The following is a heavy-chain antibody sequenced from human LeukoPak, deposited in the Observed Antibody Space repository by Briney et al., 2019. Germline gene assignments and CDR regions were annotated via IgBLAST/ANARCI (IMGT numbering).Heavy chain of an antibody. D-gene: IGHD1-26*01. CDR3: ARASSGRYLLFTDY. J-gene: IGHJ4*02. CDR1: GFTFSSYW. Sequence: GGSLRLSCAASGFTFSSYWMGWVRQAPGMGLDWVASMNQDGSEAYYVDSVKGRFTISRDNAKSSVYLQVSSLRADDTAVYYCARASSGRYLLFTDYWGQGTLVTVSP. V-gene: IGHV3-7*01. CDR2: MNQDGSEA.